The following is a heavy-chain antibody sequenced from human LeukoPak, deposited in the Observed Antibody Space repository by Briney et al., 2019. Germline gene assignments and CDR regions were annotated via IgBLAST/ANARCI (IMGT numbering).Heavy chain of an antibody. J-gene: IGHJ4*02. D-gene: IGHD2-2*01. V-gene: IGHV3-21*01. CDR1: GFTFSNHA. CDR2: ISGSGTVT. Sequence: GGSLRLSCAASGFTFSNHAMNWVRQAPGKGLEWVSIISGSGTVTYYADSVKGRFTISRDNAKNSLYLQMNSLRAEDTAVYYCARDALAAGYRLEWYYFDYWGQGTLVTVSS. CDR3: ARDALAAGYRLEWYYFDY.